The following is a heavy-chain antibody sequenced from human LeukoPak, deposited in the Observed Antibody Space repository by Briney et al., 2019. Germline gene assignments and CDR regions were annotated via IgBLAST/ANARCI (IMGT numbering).Heavy chain of an antibody. CDR3: ARVWFGEAIDY. D-gene: IGHD3-10*01. J-gene: IGHJ4*02. CDR2: ISSSSSTI. Sequence: GGSLRLSCAASGFTFSSYSMNWVRQAPGKGLEWVSYISSSSSTIYYADSVKGRFTISRDNAKNSLYLQMNSLRAEDTAVYYCARVWFGEAIDYWGQGTLVTVSS. CDR1: GFTFSSYS. V-gene: IGHV3-48*04.